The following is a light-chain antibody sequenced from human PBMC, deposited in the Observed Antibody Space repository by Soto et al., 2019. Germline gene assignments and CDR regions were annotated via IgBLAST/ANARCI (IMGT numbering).Light chain of an antibody. CDR2: DDY. CDR3: CTCPSSHLM. Sequence: QSALTQPASVSGSPGQSITFSCTGSSDDIGSFYHVSWYQQHPGKAPKLILYDDYKRPLGVSDRFSGSKSGSPASLTISGLEAEDESYQSCCTCPSSHLMFGGGTKLTVL. CDR1: SDDIGSFYH. V-gene: IGLV2-23*01. J-gene: IGLJ3*02.